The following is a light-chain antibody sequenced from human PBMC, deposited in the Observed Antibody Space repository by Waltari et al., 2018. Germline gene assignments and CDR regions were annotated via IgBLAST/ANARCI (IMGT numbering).Light chain of an antibody. CDR3: SSYTGSSVV. Sequence: QSALTQPASVSGSPGQSITISCTGTSSDVGGYNYVYWYQQHPGKAPKPMIYEVSNRPSGVSNRFSGSKSGNTASLTISGLQAEDEADYYCSSYTGSSVVFGGGTKLTVL. J-gene: IGLJ2*01. CDR1: SSDVGGYNY. CDR2: EVS. V-gene: IGLV2-14*01.